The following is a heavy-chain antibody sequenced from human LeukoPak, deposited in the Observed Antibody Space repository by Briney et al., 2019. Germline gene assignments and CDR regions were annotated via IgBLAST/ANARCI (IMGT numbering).Heavy chain of an antibody. J-gene: IGHJ6*03. CDR2: IWNDGSNK. Sequence: GGSLRLSCAASGLSFSRYGMHWVRQAPGKGLEWVAIIWNDGSNKYYADSVKGRFTISRDNSKNTLYLQMNTLRADDTAVYYCAKVGGTTIGQDYYYYMDVWGKGTTVTVSS. CDR1: GLSFSRYG. D-gene: IGHD1/OR15-1a*01. V-gene: IGHV3-33*06. CDR3: AKVGGTTIGQDYYYYMDV.